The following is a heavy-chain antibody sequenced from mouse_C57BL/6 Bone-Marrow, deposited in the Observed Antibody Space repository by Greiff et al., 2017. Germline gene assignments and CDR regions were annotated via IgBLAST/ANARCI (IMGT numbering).Heavy chain of an antibody. CDR3: LYAWFAY. Sequence: QVQLQQPGAELVRPGTSVKLSCKASGYTFTSYWMPWVKQRPGQGLEWIGVIDPSDSYTNYNQKFKGKATLTVDTSSSTAYMQLSSLTSEDSAVYYCLYAWFAYWGQGTLVTVAA. V-gene: IGHV1-59*01. J-gene: IGHJ3*01. CDR2: IDPSDSYT. CDR1: GYTFTSYW. D-gene: IGHD1-1*01.